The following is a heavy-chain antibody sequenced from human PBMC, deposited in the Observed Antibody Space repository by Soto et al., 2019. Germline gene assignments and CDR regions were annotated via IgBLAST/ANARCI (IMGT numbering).Heavy chain of an antibody. J-gene: IGHJ6*02. D-gene: IGHD5-18*01. Sequence: EVQLVESGGGLVQPGRSLRLSCAASGFTFDDYAMHWVRQAPGKGLEWVSGISWNSGSIGYADSVKGRFTISRDNAKNSXXLQMNSLRAEDTALYYCAGGENSYGPIYYYYGMDVWGQGTTVTVSS. V-gene: IGHV3-9*01. CDR3: AGGENSYGPIYYYYGMDV. CDR1: GFTFDDYA. CDR2: ISWNSGSI.